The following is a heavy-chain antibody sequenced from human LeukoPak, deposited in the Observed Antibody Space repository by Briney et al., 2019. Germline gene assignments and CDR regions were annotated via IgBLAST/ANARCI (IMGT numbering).Heavy chain of an antibody. Sequence: GGSLRLSCSASGFTVTHYAMHWVRQAPGKGLEYVSAVDANGRTTHYADSVKGRFTISRDDSKNTLYLHMSSLRPEDTAIYYCYCRDDLPAWGQGTLVTISS. CDR3: YCRDDLPA. D-gene: IGHD5-24*01. V-gene: IGHV3-64D*06. CDR2: VDANGRTT. CDR1: GFTVTHYA. J-gene: IGHJ5*02.